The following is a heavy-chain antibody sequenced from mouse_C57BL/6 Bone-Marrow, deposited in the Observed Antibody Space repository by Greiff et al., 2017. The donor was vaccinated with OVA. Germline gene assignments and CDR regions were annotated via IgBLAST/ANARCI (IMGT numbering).Heavy chain of an antibody. Sequence: QVQLKQSGAELVKPGASVKISCKASGYAFSSYWMNWVKQRPGKGLEWIGQIYPGDGDTNYNGKFKGKATLTADKSSSTAYMQLSSLTSEDSAVYFCARPPYGSSYWYFDVWGTGTTVTVSS. CDR2: IYPGDGDT. V-gene: IGHV1-80*01. J-gene: IGHJ1*03. D-gene: IGHD1-1*01. CDR3: ARPPYGSSYWYFDV. CDR1: GYAFSSYW.